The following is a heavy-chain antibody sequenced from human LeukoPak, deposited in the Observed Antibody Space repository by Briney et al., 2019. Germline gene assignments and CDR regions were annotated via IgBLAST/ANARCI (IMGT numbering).Heavy chain of an antibody. Sequence: ASVKVSCKTSGYTFTTYDINWVRQATGQGLEWMGWMSPKSGNSGYAQKFQGRVTMTRDTSISTAYMELSSLTSEDTAVYYCARVYGPIDYWGQGTLVTVSS. J-gene: IGHJ4*02. CDR2: MSPKSGNS. V-gene: IGHV1-8*01. D-gene: IGHD2-8*01. CDR3: ARVYGPIDY. CDR1: GYTFTTYD.